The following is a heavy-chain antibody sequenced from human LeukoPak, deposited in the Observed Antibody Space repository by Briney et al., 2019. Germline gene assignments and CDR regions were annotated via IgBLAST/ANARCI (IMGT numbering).Heavy chain of an antibody. CDR3: AREGPYYDSSGYYYFGY. CDR2: IYWDDDK. J-gene: IGHJ4*02. CDR1: GFSLSTSGVG. Sequence: KESGPTLVNPTQTLTLTCTFSGFSLSTSGVGVGWIRQPPGKALEWLALIYWDDDKRYSPSLKSRLTITKDTSKNQVVLTMTNMDPVDTATYYCAREGPYYDSSGYYYFGYWGQGTLVTVSS. V-gene: IGHV2-5*02. D-gene: IGHD3-22*01.